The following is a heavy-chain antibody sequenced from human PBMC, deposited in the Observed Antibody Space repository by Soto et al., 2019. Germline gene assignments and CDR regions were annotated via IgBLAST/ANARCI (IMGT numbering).Heavy chain of an antibody. Sequence: EVQLVESGGGLIQPGGSLRLSCAASGFTVSSNYMSWVRQAPGKGLEWVSVIYSGGSTYYADSVKGRFTISRDNSKNTLYLQMNSLRAEDTAVYYCARDTRAFCYDSSGYYPNYWYFDLWGRGTLVTVSS. D-gene: IGHD3-22*01. J-gene: IGHJ2*01. V-gene: IGHV3-53*01. CDR2: IYSGGST. CDR3: ARDTRAFCYDSSGYYPNYWYFDL. CDR1: GFTVSSNY.